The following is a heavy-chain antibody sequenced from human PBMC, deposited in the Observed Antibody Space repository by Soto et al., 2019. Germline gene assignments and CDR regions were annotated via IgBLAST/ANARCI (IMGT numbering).Heavy chain of an antibody. CDR2: IYYSGST. CDR1: GGSISSGDYY. V-gene: IGHV4-30-4*01. CDR3: ARDRAKYYYDSSGYLPNGMDV. J-gene: IGHJ6*02. Sequence: SETLSLTCTVSGGSISSGDYYWSWIRQPPGKGLEWIGYIYYSGSTYYNPSLKSRVTISVDTSKNQFSLKLSSVTAADTAVYYCARDRAKYYYDSSGYLPNGMDVWGQGTTVTVSS. D-gene: IGHD3-22*01.